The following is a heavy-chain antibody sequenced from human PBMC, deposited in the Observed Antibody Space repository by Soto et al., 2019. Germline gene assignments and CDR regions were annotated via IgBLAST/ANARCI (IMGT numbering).Heavy chain of an antibody. Sequence: EVLLVESGGGLVQPGRSLRLSCAASGFTFSDYSMNWVRQASGKGLEWISYISSSSSTKYYAASVKGRFTISRDNAKNSLYLQMNSLRDEDTAVYYCARIIQEHNSPYYSYNMDVWGQGTTVTVSS. J-gene: IGHJ6*02. V-gene: IGHV3-48*02. CDR2: ISSSSSTK. D-gene: IGHD1-1*01. CDR1: GFTFSDYS. CDR3: ARIIQEHNSPYYSYNMDV.